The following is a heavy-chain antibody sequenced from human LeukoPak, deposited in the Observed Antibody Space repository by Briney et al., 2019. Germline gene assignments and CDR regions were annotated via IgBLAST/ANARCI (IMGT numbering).Heavy chain of an antibody. Sequence: GGSLRLSCVASGFTFSTFGMHWVRQAPGKGLEWLAVISYDGTNKYYADSVRGRFTISRDNSKNTLYLQMNSLRTEDTAVYFCAKAYYDFWSGYFLNFDYWGQGALVTVSS. CDR3: AKAYYDFWSGYFLNFDY. CDR2: ISYDGTNK. V-gene: IGHV3-30*18. CDR1: GFTFSTFG. D-gene: IGHD3-3*01. J-gene: IGHJ4*02.